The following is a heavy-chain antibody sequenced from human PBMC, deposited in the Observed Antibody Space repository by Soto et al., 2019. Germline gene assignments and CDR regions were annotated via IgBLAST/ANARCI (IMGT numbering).Heavy chain of an antibody. CDR2: IYYSGST. D-gene: IGHD3-3*01. CDR3: ARGQAFWTGYYRMPYYFDY. Sequence: SETLSLTCTVSGGSVSSGSYYWSWIRHPPGKGLEWIGYIYYSGSTNYNPSLKSRVTISVDTPKNQFSLKLTSVTAADTAIYYCARGQAFWTGYYRMPYYFDYWGQGTLVTVSS. V-gene: IGHV4-61*01. CDR1: GGSVSSGSYY. J-gene: IGHJ4*02.